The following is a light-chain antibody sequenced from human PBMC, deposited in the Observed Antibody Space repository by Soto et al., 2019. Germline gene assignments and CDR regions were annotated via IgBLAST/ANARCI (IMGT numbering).Light chain of an antibody. J-gene: IGKJ4*01. Sequence: DIQMTQSPSSLSASVGDRVTITCQASQDPNNYLNWYQQKPGKAPKILIYDVSKLETGVPSRFSGSGSGTDFTFTISSLQPEDVATYFCQQYGNLPLTFGGGTKVEI. CDR2: DVS. CDR1: QDPNNY. V-gene: IGKV1-33*01. CDR3: QQYGNLPLT.